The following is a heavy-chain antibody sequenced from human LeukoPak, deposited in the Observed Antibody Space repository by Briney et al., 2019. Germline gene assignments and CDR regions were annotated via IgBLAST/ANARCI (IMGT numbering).Heavy chain of an antibody. CDR2: IWYDGSNK. J-gene: IGHJ4*02. Sequence: GGSLRLSCAASGFTFSSYGMHWVRQALGKGLEWVAVIWYDGSNKYYADPVKGRFTISRDNSKNTLYLQMNSLRAEDTAVYYCAKDSHCSGGSCYSYYFDYWGQGTLVTVSS. CDR1: GFTFSSYG. V-gene: IGHV3-33*06. D-gene: IGHD2-15*01. CDR3: AKDSHCSGGSCYSYYFDY.